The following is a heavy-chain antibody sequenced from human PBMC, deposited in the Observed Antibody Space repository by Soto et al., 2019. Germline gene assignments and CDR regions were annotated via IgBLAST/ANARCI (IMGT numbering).Heavy chain of an antibody. CDR2: IIPIFGTA. V-gene: IGHV1-69*13. CDR1: GGTFSSYA. D-gene: IGHD5-18*01. CDR3: ATRGYSYGSPGYYYYGMDV. Sequence: ASVKVSCKASGGTFSSYAISWVRQAPGQGLEWMGGIIPIFGTANYAQKFQGRVTITADESTSTAYMELSSLRSEDTAVYYCATRGYSYGSPGYYYYGMDVWGQGTTVTVSS. J-gene: IGHJ6*02.